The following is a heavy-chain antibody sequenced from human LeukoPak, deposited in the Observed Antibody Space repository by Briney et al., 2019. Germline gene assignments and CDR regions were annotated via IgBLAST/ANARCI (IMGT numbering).Heavy chain of an antibody. V-gene: IGHV4-34*01. Sequence: SETLSLTCAVYGGSFSGYYWSWIRQPPGKGLEWIGEINHSGSTNYNPSLKSRVTISVDTSKNQFSLKLSSVTAADTAVYYCARGVGMDYVWGSCRHRTHFDYWGQGTLVTVSS. D-gene: IGHD3-16*02. J-gene: IGHJ4*02. CDR3: ARGVGMDYVWGSCRHRTHFDY. CDR1: GGSFSGYY. CDR2: INHSGST.